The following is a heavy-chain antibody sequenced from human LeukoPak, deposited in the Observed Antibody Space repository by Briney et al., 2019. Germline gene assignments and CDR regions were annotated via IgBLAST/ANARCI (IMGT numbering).Heavy chain of an antibody. D-gene: IGHD1-26*01. CDR3: AKEHWRGNAFDI. CDR2: ISSSSSTI. Sequence: GGSLRLSCAASGFTFSSYSMNWVRQAPGKGLEWVSYISSSSSTIYYADSVKGRFTISRDNSKNTLYLQMNSLRAEDTAVYYCAKEHWRGNAFDIWGQGTMVTVSS. V-gene: IGHV3-48*01. J-gene: IGHJ3*02. CDR1: GFTFSSYS.